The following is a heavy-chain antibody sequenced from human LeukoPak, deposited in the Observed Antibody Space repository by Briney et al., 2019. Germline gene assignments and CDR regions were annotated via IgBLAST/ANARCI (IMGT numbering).Heavy chain of an antibody. CDR2: IYYSGST. CDR3: AREGGSALDY. J-gene: IGHJ4*02. V-gene: IGHV4-59*01. CDR1: GGSISSYY. D-gene: IGHD1-26*01. Sequence: SETLSLTCTVSGGSISSYYWSWIRQPPGKGLEWIGYIYYSGSTNYNPSLKSRVTVSVGTSKNQFSLKLSSVTAADTAVYYCAREGGSALDYWGQGALVTVSS.